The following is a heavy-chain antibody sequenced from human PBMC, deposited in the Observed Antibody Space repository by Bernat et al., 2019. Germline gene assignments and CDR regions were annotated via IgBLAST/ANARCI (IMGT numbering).Heavy chain of an antibody. CDR2: IYYSGTT. D-gene: IGHD1-26*01. CDR3: TRRDLGRGFDY. Sequence: QLQLHESGPGLVKPSETLSLTCTVSGGSISSSSYYWGWIRQPPGKGLEWIGSIYYSGTTYYNPSLKSRVTISVDTSKNQFSRRLSSVTAADTAVYYGTRRDLGRGFDYWGQGTLVTVS. CDR1: GGSISSSSYY. J-gene: IGHJ4*02. V-gene: IGHV4-39*01.